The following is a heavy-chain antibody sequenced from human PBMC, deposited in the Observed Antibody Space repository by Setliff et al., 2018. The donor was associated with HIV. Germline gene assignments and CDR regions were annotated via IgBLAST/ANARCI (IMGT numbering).Heavy chain of an antibody. D-gene: IGHD2-15*01. CDR3: ARDEGVVAATETYYYNGLDV. CDR2: IYYSGST. Sequence: SETLSLTCTVSGGSITSGTYYWNWIRQHPGKGLEWIGYIYYSGSTYYNPSLKSRITISVDTSKNQFSLTLNSVIAADTAVYYCARDEGVVAATETYYYNGLDVWGQGTTVTVSS. J-gene: IGHJ6*02. V-gene: IGHV4-31*03. CDR1: GGSITSGTYY.